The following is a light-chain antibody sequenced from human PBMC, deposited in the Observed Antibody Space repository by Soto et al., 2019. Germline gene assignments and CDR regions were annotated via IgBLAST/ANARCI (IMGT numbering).Light chain of an antibody. CDR2: GNS. V-gene: IGLV1-40*01. CDR3: QSYDSSLSGWV. J-gene: IGLJ3*02. Sequence: QSVLTQPPSVCGAPGQRVTISCTGGSSNIGAGYDVQWYKQLPGTAPKLLIYGNSNRPSGVPDRFSGSKSGTSASLAITGLQAEDEADYYCQSYDSSLSGWVFGGGTKLTVL. CDR1: SSNIGAGYD.